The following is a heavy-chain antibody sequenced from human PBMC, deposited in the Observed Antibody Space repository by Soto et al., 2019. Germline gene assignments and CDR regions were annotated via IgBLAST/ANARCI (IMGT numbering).Heavy chain of an antibody. V-gene: IGHV1-46*03. CDR1: GYTFSDYY. J-gene: IGHJ4*02. CDR3: ARDQVTWTGYKDS. CDR2: INPSGGGT. D-gene: IGHD3-3*01. Sequence: QVHLVQSGAEVKKPGASVKISCKASGYTFSDYYMNWVRQAPGQGLEWMGIINPSGGGTTYPQNFQVRVTMTTDTSTSTVYMELSSLRFEDTAVYYCARDQVTWTGYKDSWGQGSLVTVSS.